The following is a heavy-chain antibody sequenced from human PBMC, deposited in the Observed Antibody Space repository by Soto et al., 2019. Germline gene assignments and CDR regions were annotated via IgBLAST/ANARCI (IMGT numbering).Heavy chain of an antibody. V-gene: IGHV4-59*12. CDR1: GGSISSYY. D-gene: IGHD3-3*02. Sequence: PSETLSLTCTVSGGSISSYYWSWIRQPPGKGLEWIGYIYYSGSTNYNPSLKSRVTISVDTSKNQFSLKLSSVTAADTAMYYCAISRGYYYYGMDVWGQGTSVTVSS. CDR3: AISRGYYYYGMDV. CDR2: IYYSGST. J-gene: IGHJ6*02.